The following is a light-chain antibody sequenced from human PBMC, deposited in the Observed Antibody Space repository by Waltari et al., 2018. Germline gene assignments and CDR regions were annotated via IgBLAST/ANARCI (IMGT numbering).Light chain of an antibody. CDR2: SNN. V-gene: IGLV1-44*01. CDR1: FPNAGTNI. J-gene: IGLJ2*01. Sequence: QSVLTQPPSASGTPGQRVTISCSGSFPNAGTNILHWSQHVPGMAPKLLIYSNNQRPSGVPDRFTGSKSGTSASLAISGLQSEDEADYFCAAWDDSLDGSMVFGGGTKVTVL. CDR3: AAWDDSLDGSMV.